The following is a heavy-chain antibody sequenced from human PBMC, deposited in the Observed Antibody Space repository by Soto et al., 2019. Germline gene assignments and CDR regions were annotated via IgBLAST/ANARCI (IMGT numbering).Heavy chain of an antibody. CDR3: AKDPQIRHDYGDWTYYFDY. CDR1: GFTFSNYA. CDR2: ISSSGGST. J-gene: IGHJ4*02. V-gene: IGHV3-23*01. D-gene: IGHD4-17*01. Sequence: PGGSLRLSCAGSGFTFSNYAMYWVRQAPGKGLEWVSAISSSGGSTYYGDSVKGRFTISRDNSKNTLYLQMNSLRAEDTAVYYCAKDPQIRHDYGDWTYYFDYWGQGTLVTV.